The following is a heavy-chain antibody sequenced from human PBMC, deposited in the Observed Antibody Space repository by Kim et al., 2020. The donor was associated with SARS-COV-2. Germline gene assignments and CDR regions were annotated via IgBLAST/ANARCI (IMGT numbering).Heavy chain of an antibody. D-gene: IGHD4-17*01. V-gene: IGHV1-8*01. J-gene: IGHJ6*02. CDR3: AREPPPGTVTTYGMDV. Sequence: ASVKVSCKASGYTFTSYDINWVRQATGQGLEWMGWMNPNSGNTGYAQKFQGRVTMTRNTSISTAYMELSSLRSEDTAVYYCAREPPPGTVTTYGMDVWGQGTTVTVSS. CDR2: MNPNSGNT. CDR1: GYTFTSYD.